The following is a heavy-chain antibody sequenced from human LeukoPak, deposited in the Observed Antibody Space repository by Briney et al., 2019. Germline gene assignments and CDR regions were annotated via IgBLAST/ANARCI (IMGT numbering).Heavy chain of an antibody. Sequence: ASVKVSCKASGYTFIDYYIHWVRQAPGQGLERMGWINPNSGGTNYAQKFQGRVTMTRDKSINTTFMDLSSLTSDDTAVYHCARGHDNTGYNYFDYWGQGTLVAVSS. CDR1: GYTFIDYY. D-gene: IGHD3-9*01. CDR3: ARGHDNTGYNYFDY. J-gene: IGHJ4*02. CDR2: INPNSGGT. V-gene: IGHV1-2*02.